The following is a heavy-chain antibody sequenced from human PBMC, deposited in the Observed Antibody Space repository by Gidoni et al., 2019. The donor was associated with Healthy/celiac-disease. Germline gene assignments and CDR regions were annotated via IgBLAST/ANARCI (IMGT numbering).Heavy chain of an antibody. CDR1: GGNFSSYA. CDR3: AREYSSSPHWFDP. CDR2: IIPIFGTA. J-gene: IGHJ5*02. D-gene: IGHD6-6*01. Sequence: QAQLVQPGAEVKKPGSAVKVSCKASGGNFSSYAISWVRQAPGQGLEWMGGIIPIFGTANSAQKFQGRVTITADESTSTAYMELSSLRSEDTAVYYCAREYSSSPHWFDPWGQGTLVTVSS. V-gene: IGHV1-69*01.